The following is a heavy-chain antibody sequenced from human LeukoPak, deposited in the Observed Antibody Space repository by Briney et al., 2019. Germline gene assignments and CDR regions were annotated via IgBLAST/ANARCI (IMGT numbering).Heavy chain of an antibody. D-gene: IGHD3-10*01. CDR3: AKVESYYYGSGGYMDV. V-gene: IGHV3-23*01. Sequence: GGSLRLSCAASGFTFSSYSMNWVRQAPGKGLEWVSGISGSGGSTYYADSVKGRFTISRDNSKNTLYLQMNSLRAEDTAVYYCAKVESYYYGSGGYMDVWGKGTTVTVSS. CDR2: ISGSGGST. CDR1: GFTFSSYS. J-gene: IGHJ6*03.